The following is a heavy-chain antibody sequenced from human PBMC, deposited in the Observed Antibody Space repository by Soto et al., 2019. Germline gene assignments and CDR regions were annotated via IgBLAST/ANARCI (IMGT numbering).Heavy chain of an antibody. CDR2: ISGSGGST. J-gene: IGHJ4*02. CDR1: GFTFSRYA. V-gene: IGHV3-23*01. D-gene: IGHD1-1*01. CDR3: AYNWSPFDY. Sequence: PGGSLRLSCAASGFTFSRYAMSWVRQAPGKGLEWVSAISGSGGSTYYADSVKGRFTISRDNSKNTLYLQMNSLRAEDTAVYYGAYNWSPFDYWGQGTQVTVSA.